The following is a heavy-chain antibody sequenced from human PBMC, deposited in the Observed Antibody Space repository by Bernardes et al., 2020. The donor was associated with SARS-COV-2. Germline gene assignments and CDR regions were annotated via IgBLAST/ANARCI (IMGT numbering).Heavy chain of an antibody. CDR1: DYTFTHYW. CDR3: ARRRYGDFGVDV. D-gene: IGHD4-17*01. CDR2: IYPGDSDT. V-gene: IGHV5-51*01. J-gene: IGHJ6*02. Sequence: GEYLKISCKGSDYTFTHYWIGWVRPIPGKGLEWLGIIYPGDSDTKYSPSFQGRVTISADKSVNTAYLQWSSLKASDTAIYYCARRRYGDFGVDVWGQGTTVTVSS.